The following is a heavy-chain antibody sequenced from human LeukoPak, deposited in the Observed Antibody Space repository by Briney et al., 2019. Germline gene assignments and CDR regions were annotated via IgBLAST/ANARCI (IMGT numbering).Heavy chain of an antibody. J-gene: IGHJ4*02. CDR3: ARETPPYYYGSGSSSNFDY. CDR2: IYYSGST. V-gene: IGHV4-30-4*08. CDR1: GGSISSGDYY. D-gene: IGHD3-10*01. Sequence: SQTLSLTCAVSGGSISSGDYYWSWIRQPPGKGLEWIGYIYYSGSTYYNPSLKSRVTISVDTSKNQFSLKLSSVTAADTAVYYCARETPPYYYGSGSSSNFDYWGQGTLVTVSS.